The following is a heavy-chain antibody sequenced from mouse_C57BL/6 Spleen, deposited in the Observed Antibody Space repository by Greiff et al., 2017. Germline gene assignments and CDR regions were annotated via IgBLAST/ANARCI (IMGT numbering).Heavy chain of an antibody. CDR2: IYPGDGDT. D-gene: IGHD2-5*01. CDR3: ARKDSKGFFDY. Sequence: QVHVKQSGAELVKPGASVKISCKASGYAFSSYWMNWVKQRPGKGLEWIGQIYPGDGDTNYNGKFKGKATLTADKSSSTAYMQLSSLTSEDSAVYFCARKDSKGFFDYWGQGTTLTVSS. J-gene: IGHJ2*01. CDR1: GYAFSSYW. V-gene: IGHV1-80*01.